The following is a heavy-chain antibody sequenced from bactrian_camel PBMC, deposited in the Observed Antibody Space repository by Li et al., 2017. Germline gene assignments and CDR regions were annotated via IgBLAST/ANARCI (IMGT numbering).Heavy chain of an antibody. CDR2: LYSDKRDT. CDR3: VRDSGGDYPEH. V-gene: IGHV3-2*01. J-gene: IGHJ4*01. CDR1: GFTLSSYY. Sequence: HVQLVESGGGLVQPGGSLRLSCAASGFTLSSYYMSWVRQAPGKGLEWVSSLYSDKRDTHYADSVKGRFTISRDNAKNTVYLQMNSLKPEDTSVYYCVRDSGGDYPEHWGQGTQVTVS. D-gene: IGHD4*01.